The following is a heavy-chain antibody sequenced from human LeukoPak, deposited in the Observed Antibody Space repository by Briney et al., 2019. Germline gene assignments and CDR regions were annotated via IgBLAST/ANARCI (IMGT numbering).Heavy chain of an antibody. D-gene: IGHD2-15*01. V-gene: IGHV5-51*01. J-gene: IGHJ4*02. CDR2: IFPGDSDT. CDR3: VRLSGRSNFDS. CDR1: YW. Sequence: YWSWIRQPPGKGLEWMGIIFPGDSDTAYSPSFRGQVTISADQSINTAYLQWNSLKTSDTAIYYCVRLSGRSNFDSWGQGTRVTVSS.